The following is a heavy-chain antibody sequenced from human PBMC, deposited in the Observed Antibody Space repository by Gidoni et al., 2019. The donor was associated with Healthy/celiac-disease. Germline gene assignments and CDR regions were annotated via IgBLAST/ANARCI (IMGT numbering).Heavy chain of an antibody. Sequence: EVQLVESGGGLVQPGGSLRLSCAASGFTFSSYSMNWVRQAPGKGLEWVSYISSSSSTIYYADSVKGRFTISRDNAKNSLYLQMNSLRDEDTAVYYCARDPPVPPRRGQQQLQNDYWGQGTLVTVSS. J-gene: IGHJ4*02. CDR1: GFTFSSYS. CDR3: ARDPPVPPRRGQQQLQNDY. V-gene: IGHV3-48*02. CDR2: ISSSSSTI. D-gene: IGHD6-13*01.